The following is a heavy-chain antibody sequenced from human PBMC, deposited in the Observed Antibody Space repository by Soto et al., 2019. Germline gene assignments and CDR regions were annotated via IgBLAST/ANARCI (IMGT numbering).Heavy chain of an antibody. CDR2: INTDGSIT. J-gene: IGHJ4*02. Sequence: GGSLRPSCAASGLIFSNYKLHWVRQAPGKGLVWVSRINTDGSITDYADSVKGRFTVSRDNAKNTMYLQMNSLTADDTAVYYCARDTNGLHYWGQGTLVTVSS. CDR3: ARDTNGLHY. D-gene: IGHD2-8*01. V-gene: IGHV3-74*01. CDR1: GLIFSNYK.